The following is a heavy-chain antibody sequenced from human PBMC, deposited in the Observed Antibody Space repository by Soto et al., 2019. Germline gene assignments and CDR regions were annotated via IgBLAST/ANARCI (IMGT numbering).Heavy chain of an antibody. V-gene: IGHV4-59*11. D-gene: IGHD6-19*01. J-gene: IGHJ4*02. Sequence: LSETLSLTCTVSGGSISGHYWIWIRQPPGEGMEWIGYIFYSGSTTYNNNPSLKSRVSISVDTSKNQFYLRLSSVTAADTAVYYCARVGSSGWSPDYWGQGTLVTVSS. CDR3: ARVGSSGWSPDY. CDR2: IFYSGSTTY. CDR1: GGSISGHY.